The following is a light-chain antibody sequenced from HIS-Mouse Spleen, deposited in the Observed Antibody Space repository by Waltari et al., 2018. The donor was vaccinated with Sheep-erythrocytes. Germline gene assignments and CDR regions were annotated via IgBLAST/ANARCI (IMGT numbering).Light chain of an antibody. J-gene: IGLJ3*02. Sequence: QSALTQPASVSGSPGQSITISCTGTSSDVGGYNYVSWYQQHPGKAPKLMIYYVSNRPSGVSNPFSGSKSGNTASLTISGLQAEDEADYYCSSYTSSSTWVFGGGTKLTVL. CDR2: YVS. CDR3: SSYTSSSTWV. CDR1: SSDVGGYNY. V-gene: IGLV2-14*03.